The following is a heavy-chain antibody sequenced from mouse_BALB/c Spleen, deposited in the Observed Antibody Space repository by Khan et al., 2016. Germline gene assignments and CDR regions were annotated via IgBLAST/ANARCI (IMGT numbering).Heavy chain of an antibody. J-gene: IGHJ2*01. CDR3: ARDDGSPFDY. CDR2: IRNKANGYTT. V-gene: IGHV7-3*02. Sequence: EVELVESGGGLVQPGGSLRLSCATSGFTFTDYYMSWVRQPPGKALEWLGFIRNKANGYTTEYSASVKGRFTISRDNSQSILYLQMNTLRPEDSDTCYCARDDGSPFDYWGQGTTLTVSS. CDR1: GFTFTDYY. D-gene: IGHD1-1*01.